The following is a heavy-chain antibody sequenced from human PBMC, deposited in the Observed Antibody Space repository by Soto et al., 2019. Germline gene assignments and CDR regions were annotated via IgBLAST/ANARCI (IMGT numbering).Heavy chain of an antibody. J-gene: IGHJ6*02. CDR3: ARDSDCSGGSCYSRRGYYYYYGMDV. CDR2: IYHSGST. CDR1: GGSISSGGYY. V-gene: IGHV4-31*03. D-gene: IGHD2-15*01. Sequence: QVQLQESGPGLVKPSQTLSLTCTVSGGSISSGGYYWSWIRQHPGKGLEWMGYIYHSGSTYYNPSLKSRVTISVDTSKNQCSLKLSSVTAADTAVYYCARDSDCSGGSCYSRRGYYYYYGMDVWGQGTTVTVSS.